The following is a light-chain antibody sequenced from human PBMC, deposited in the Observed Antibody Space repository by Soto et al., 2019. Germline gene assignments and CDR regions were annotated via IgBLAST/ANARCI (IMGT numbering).Light chain of an antibody. CDR3: ISYTSTSTCV. J-gene: IGLJ1*01. V-gene: IGLV2-14*01. CDR1: SSDVGGFNY. Sequence: QYALTQPASVSGSPGQSITISCTGTSSDVGGFNYVSWYQQHPGKAPKLMIYEVSNRPSGVSNRFSGSKSGNTASLTISGLQAEDEADYYCISYTSTSTCVFGTGTKLTVL. CDR2: EVS.